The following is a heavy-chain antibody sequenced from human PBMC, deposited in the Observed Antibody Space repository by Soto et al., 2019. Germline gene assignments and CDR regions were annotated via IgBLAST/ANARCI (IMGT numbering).Heavy chain of an antibody. CDR3: ARWWMNAPSFDP. CDR2: IYHSGSS. Sequence: QLQLQESGSGLVKPSQTLSLTCAVSGGSISSGGYSWSWIRQPPGKGLEWIGYIYHSGSSYYNPSLKSRVTTSVDRSKYQFSLKLSSVPAADTAVYYFARWWMNAPSFDPWGQGTLGTVAS. D-gene: IGHD2-8*01. CDR1: GGSISSGGYS. J-gene: IGHJ5*02. V-gene: IGHV4-30-2*01.